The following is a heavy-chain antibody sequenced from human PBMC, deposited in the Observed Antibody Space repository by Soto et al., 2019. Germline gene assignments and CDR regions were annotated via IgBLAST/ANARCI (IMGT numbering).Heavy chain of an antibody. CDR3: ARDRGRLGELPPPDFDY. J-gene: IGHJ4*02. D-gene: IGHD3-16*01. CDR2: ISSSSSTI. V-gene: IGHV3-48*02. CDR1: GFTFSSYS. Sequence: EVQLVESGGGLVQPGGSLRLSCAASGFTFSSYSMNWVRQAPGKGLEWVSYISSSSSTIYYADSVKGRFTISRDNAKNSLYLQMNSLRDEDTAVYYCARDRGRLGELPPPDFDYWGQGNLVTVSS.